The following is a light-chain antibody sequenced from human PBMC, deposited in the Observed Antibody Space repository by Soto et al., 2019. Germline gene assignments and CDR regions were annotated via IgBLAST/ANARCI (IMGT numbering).Light chain of an antibody. CDR1: SSNIGGTNY. CDR2: SNN. Sequence: QSVLTQPPSASGTPGQKVFISCSGSSSNIGGTNYAYWYQQLPGGAPKLLMHSNNLRPSGVPERISGSKFGTAASLAISGLRSEDEAVYYCASWDDRLGAVIFGGGTKLTVL. J-gene: IGLJ2*01. V-gene: IGLV1-47*02. CDR3: ASWDDRLGAVI.